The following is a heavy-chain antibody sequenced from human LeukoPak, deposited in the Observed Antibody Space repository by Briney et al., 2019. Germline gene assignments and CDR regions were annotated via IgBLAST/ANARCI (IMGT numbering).Heavy chain of an antibody. V-gene: IGHV1-2*06. CDR3: ARDLRIAAAGPKNWFDP. Sequence: ASVKVSCKASGYTFTGYYMHWVRQAPGQGLEWMGRINPNSGGTDYAQKFQGRVIMTRDTSISTAYMELSRLRSDDTAVYYCARDLRIAAAGPKNWFDPWGQGTLVTVSS. D-gene: IGHD6-13*01. J-gene: IGHJ5*02. CDR2: INPNSGGT. CDR1: GYTFTGYY.